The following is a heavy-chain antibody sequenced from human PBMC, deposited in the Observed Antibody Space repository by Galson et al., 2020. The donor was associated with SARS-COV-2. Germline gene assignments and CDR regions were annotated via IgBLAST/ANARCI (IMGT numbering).Heavy chain of an antibody. CDR3: ARGGNYYYGSGSWYFDL. CDR1: GFTFSTYG. V-gene: IGHV3-13*01. J-gene: IGHJ2*01. Sequence: GESLKISCAASGFTFSTYGMHWVRQTIGKGLEWVSTIGTAGHTYYAGPVKGRFTISRENAKNSLYLQMNSLRVGDTAVYYCARGGNYYYGSGSWYFDLWGRGTLVTVSS. D-gene: IGHD3-10*01. CDR2: IGTAGHT.